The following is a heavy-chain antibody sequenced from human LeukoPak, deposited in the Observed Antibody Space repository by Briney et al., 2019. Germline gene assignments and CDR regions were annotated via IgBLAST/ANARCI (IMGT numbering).Heavy chain of an antibody. CDR1: GSTFSSYW. Sequence: QTGGSQRLSCAASGSTFSSYWMHWVRQTPGKGLEWVSRVNNDGTGATYADSVKGRFTISRDNAKNTLYLQLNSLRAEDTAVYHCATSHYSGSGTYKFDYWGQGTLVTVSS. D-gene: IGHD3-10*01. CDR2: VNNDGTGA. J-gene: IGHJ4*02. CDR3: ATSHYSGSGTYKFDY. V-gene: IGHV3-74*03.